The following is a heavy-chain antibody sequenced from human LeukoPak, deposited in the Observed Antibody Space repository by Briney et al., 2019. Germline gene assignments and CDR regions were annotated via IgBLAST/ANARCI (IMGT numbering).Heavy chain of an antibody. D-gene: IGHD1-26*01. CDR3: ARHFGGSYYDDY. Sequence: GESLKISCNGSGYSFTSYWISWVRQMPGKGLEWMGRIGPDDSYTNYSSSFQGHVTISADKSISTAYLQWSSLKASDTAMYYCARHFGGSYYDDYWGQGTLVTVSS. CDR2: IGPDDSYT. J-gene: IGHJ4*02. CDR1: GYSFTSYW. V-gene: IGHV5-10-1*01.